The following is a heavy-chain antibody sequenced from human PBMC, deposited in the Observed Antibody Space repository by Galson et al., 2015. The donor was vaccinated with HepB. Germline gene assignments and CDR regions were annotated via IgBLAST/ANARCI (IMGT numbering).Heavy chain of an antibody. CDR1: GYTFTAYA. CDR2: INAANGDT. D-gene: IGHD4-17*01. V-gene: IGHV1-3*01. J-gene: IGHJ4*02. Sequence: SVKVSCKASGYTFTAYAMHWVRQAPGQRPEWMGWINAANGDTTYLQNFQGRVTFTRDTTASTAYMEVSSLTSEDTAMYFCAAIDYGDYWGQGTLVTVSS. CDR3: AAIDYGDY.